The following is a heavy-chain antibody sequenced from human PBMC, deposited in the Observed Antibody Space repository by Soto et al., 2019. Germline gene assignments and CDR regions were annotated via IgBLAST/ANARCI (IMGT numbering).Heavy chain of an antibody. CDR1: GYNFTKSW. J-gene: IGHJ6*02. CDR2: IYPGDSDT. CDR3: AASIFYYGMDV. V-gene: IGHV5-51*01. Sequence: GEYLNLSCKGPGYNFTKSWLGWVPQMPGKGPEWMGIIYPGDSDTKYNPSFQGQVTISADKSITTTYLQWSSLKASDTAIYYCAASIFYYGMDVWGQGNTVTVSS.